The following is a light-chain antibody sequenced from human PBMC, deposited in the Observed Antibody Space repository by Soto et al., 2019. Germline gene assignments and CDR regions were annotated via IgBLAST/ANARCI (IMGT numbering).Light chain of an antibody. CDR1: QSIDNY. V-gene: IGKV1-5*03. Sequence: DIQMTQSPSTLSASVGDRVTITCRASQSIDNYLAWYQQKPGKAPKLLIYKASSLESGVPSRFSGSGSGTEFTLSISSLQPDDFATYYCRQYESFPRTFGQGTKVEIK. CDR3: RQYESFPRT. CDR2: KAS. J-gene: IGKJ1*01.